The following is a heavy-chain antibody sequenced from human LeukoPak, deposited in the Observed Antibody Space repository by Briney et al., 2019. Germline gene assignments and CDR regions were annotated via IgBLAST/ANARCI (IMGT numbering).Heavy chain of an antibody. D-gene: IGHD4-11*01. CDR1: GFTFSSYA. J-gene: IGHJ4*02. V-gene: IGHV3-23*01. Sequence: AGGSLRLSCAASGFTFSSYAMSWVRQAPGKGLEWVSAISGSGGSTYYADSVKGRFTISRDNSKNTLYLQMNSLRAEDTAVYYCAKDSQGDSMTTLDYWGQGTLVTVSS. CDR2: ISGSGGST. CDR3: AKDSQGDSMTTLDY.